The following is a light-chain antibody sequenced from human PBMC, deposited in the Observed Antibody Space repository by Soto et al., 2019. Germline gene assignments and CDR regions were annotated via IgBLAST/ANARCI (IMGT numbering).Light chain of an antibody. J-gene: IGLJ2*01. Sequence: QSVLTQPPSVSAAPGQKVTISCSGSSSTIGSYSVSWYQQLPGTAPKLLIYENYERPSGIPDRFSGSKSGTSATLGITGLQTGDEADYYCGAWDGSLTGGVFGGGTKLTVL. CDR2: ENY. V-gene: IGLV1-51*02. CDR3: GAWDGSLTGGV. CDR1: SSTIGSYS.